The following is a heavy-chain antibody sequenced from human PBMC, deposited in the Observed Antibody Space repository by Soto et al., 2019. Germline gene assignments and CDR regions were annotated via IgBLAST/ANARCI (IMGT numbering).Heavy chain of an antibody. CDR3: ASHITQLANPVLPAYCYHGLDV. V-gene: IGHV1-69*06. CDR2: IIPTFGTR. Sequence: ASVKVSCKASGGTFSSYVISWVRQAPGQGLEWMGGIIPTFGTRKYAQDFQGRITITADKSTSTAYMDLSSLRSEDTAVYYCASHITQLANPVLPAYCYHGLDVWGQGTTVTVSS. D-gene: IGHD6-6*01. J-gene: IGHJ6*02. CDR1: GGTFSSYV.